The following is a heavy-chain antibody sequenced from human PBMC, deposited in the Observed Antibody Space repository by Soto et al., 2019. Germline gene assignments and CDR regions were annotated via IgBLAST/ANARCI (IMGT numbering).Heavy chain of an antibody. Sequence: WGSLRLSCAASGFTFSSYAMSWVRQAPGKGLEWVSAISGSGGSTYYADSVKGRFTISRDNSKNTLYLQMNSLRAEDTAVYYCAKDPPRITMVRGIYFDYWGQGTLVTVSS. D-gene: IGHD3-10*01. CDR2: ISGSGGST. V-gene: IGHV3-23*01. J-gene: IGHJ4*02. CDR1: GFTFSSYA. CDR3: AKDPPRITMVRGIYFDY.